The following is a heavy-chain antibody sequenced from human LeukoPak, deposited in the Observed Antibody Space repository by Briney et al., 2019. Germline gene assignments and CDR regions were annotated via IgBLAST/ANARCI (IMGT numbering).Heavy chain of an antibody. V-gene: IGHV4-59*01. CDR1: GGSISSYY. CDR3: ARGSRIDIVAVPAAMPSDY. D-gene: IGHD2-2*01. CDR2: IYYSGST. Sequence: SETLSLTCTVSGGSISSYYWSWIRQPPGKGLEWIGYIYYSGSTNYNPSLKSRVTISVDTSKNQFSLKLSSVTAADTAVYYCARGSRIDIVAVPAAMPSDYWGQGTLVTVSS. J-gene: IGHJ4*02.